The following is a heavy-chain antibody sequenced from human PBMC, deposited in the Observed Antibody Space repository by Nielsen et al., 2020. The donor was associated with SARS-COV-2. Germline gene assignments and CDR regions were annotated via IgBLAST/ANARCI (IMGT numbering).Heavy chain of an antibody. J-gene: IGHJ4*02. CDR2: INHSGST. CDR1: GGSFSGYY. V-gene: IGHV4-34*01. D-gene: IGHD2-8*01. CDR3: ASFNCTNGVCVD. Sequence: SETLSLTGAVYGGSFSGYYWSWIRQPPGKGLEWIGEINHSGSTNYNPSLKSRVTISVDTSKNQFSLKLSSVTAADTAVYYCASFNCTNGVCVDWGQGTLVTVSS.